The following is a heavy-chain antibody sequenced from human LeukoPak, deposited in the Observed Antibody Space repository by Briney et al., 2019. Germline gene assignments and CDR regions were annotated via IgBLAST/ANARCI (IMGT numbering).Heavy chain of an antibody. V-gene: IGHV4-34*01. CDR1: GGSFSGYY. CDR3: AKNTGRGTIFEVVTRPYYNREV. CDR2: INHSGST. J-gene: IGHJ6*03. D-gene: IGHD3-3*01. Sequence: PSETLSLTCAVYGGSFSGYYWSWIRQPPGKGLEWIGEINHSGSTNYNPSLKSRVTISVDTSKNQFSLKLSSVTAADTAVYYCAKNTGRGTIFEVVTRPYYNREVWGKGTTVTVS.